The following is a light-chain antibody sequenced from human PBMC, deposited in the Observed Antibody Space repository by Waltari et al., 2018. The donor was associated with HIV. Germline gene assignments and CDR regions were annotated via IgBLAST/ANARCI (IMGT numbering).Light chain of an antibody. CDR3: TSFTSNYTVI. CDR2: EVF. Sequence: QSALTQPASVSGSPGQSITISCTGSTSDFGLYDFISWYQQHPGGVPRVIIYEVFRRPAGVSSRCSGSKSGNTASLTISWLQTEDEADYDCTSFTSNYTVIFGGGTKVTVL. CDR1: TSDFGLYDF. V-gene: IGLV2-14*01. J-gene: IGLJ2*01.